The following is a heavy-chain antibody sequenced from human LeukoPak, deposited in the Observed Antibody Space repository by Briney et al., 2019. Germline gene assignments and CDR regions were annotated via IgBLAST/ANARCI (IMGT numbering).Heavy chain of an antibody. CDR1: GGTFSSYA. CDR3: ASFTRDGYNFGYYYMDV. J-gene: IGHJ6*03. Sequence: GASVKVSCKASGGTFSSYAISWVRQAPGQGLEWMGGIIPIFATANYAQKFQGRVTITTDESTSTAYMGLSSLRSEDTAVYYCASFTRDGYNFGYYYMDVWGKGTTVTVSS. CDR2: IIPIFATA. D-gene: IGHD5-24*01. V-gene: IGHV1-69*05.